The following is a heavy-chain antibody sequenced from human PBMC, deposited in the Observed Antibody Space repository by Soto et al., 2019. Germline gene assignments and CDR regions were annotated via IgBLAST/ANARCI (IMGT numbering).Heavy chain of an antibody. D-gene: IGHD4-17*01. Sequence: EVQLVESGGGLVQPGRSLRLSCAASGFTFDDYAMHWVRQAPGKGLELVSGISWNSGIIGYADSVKGRFTISRDNAKNSRYLQMNSLRAEYTALYYCAKDATVTTSLGIFYYYYYYRDVWGKGTTVTVSS. J-gene: IGHJ6*03. CDR3: AKDATVTTSLGIFYYYYYYRDV. CDR2: ISWNSGII. CDR1: GFTFDDYA. V-gene: IGHV3-9*01.